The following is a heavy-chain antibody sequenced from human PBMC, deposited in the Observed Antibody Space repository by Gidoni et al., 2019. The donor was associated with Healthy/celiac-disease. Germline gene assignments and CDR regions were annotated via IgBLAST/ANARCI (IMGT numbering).Heavy chain of an antibody. CDR2: IYSGGST. CDR3: ARGPIVVATLWFDP. V-gene: IGHV3-53*02. CDR1: GLTVSSNY. J-gene: IGHJ5*02. D-gene: IGHD1-26*01. Sequence: EVQLVETGGGLIKPGGSLRLACAASGLTVSSNYMSWVRQAPGKGLEGVSVIYSGGSTYYADSLKGRFTISRDNSNNTLYLQMNSLRAEDTAVYYCARGPIVVATLWFDPWGQGTLVPVSS.